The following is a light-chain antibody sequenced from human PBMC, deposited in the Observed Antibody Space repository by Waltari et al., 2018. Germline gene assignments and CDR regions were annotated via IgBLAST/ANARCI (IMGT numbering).Light chain of an antibody. CDR2: GAS. V-gene: IGKV3-20*01. CDR3: QQYGSSVLYT. J-gene: IGKJ2*01. CDR1: QSLTKRY. Sequence: RASQSLTKRYLAWYQQKPGQAPRLLSYGASSRAAGIPDRFSGSGSGTDFTLTISRQEPEDFAVYYCQQYGSSVLYTFGQGTKLEIK.